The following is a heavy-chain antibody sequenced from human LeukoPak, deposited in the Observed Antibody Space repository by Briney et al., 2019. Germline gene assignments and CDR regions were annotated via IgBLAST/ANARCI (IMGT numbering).Heavy chain of an antibody. D-gene: IGHD2-8*02. V-gene: IGHV3-7*01. J-gene: IGHJ4*02. Sequence: GGSLRLSCAASGFTFSSYGMTWVRQAPGRGLQWVASMKGDASLIYYVDSVKGRFTISRDNARNSLYMQMNSLRVEDTAVYYCARLFGGVTTFDYWGQGALVTVSS. CDR1: GFTFSSYG. CDR3: ARLFGGVTTFDY. CDR2: MKGDASLI.